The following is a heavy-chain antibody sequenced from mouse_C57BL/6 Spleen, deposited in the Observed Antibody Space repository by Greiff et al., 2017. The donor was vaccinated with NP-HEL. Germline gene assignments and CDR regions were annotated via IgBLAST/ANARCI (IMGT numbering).Heavy chain of an antibody. CDR1: GYTFTSYW. CDR2: INPSSGYT. V-gene: IGHV1-7*01. Sequence: QVHVKQSGAELAKPGASVKLSCKASGYTFTSYWMHWVKQRPGQGLEWIGYINPSSGYTKYNQKFKDKATLTADKSSSTAYMQLSSLTYEDSAVYYCARYDYGSSYDAMDYWGQGTSVTVSS. CDR3: ARYDYGSSYDAMDY. J-gene: IGHJ4*01. D-gene: IGHD1-1*01.